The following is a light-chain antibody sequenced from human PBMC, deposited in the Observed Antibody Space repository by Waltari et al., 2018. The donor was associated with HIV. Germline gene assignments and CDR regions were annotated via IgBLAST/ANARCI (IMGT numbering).Light chain of an antibody. CDR1: KAINNY. V-gene: IGKV1-33*01. Sequence: DIQMTQSPSSLSASVGDRVTITCQANKAINNYLNWYQQKPGKAPKLLIYDASNLESGVPSRFSGSGSGTNFTFTINSLQPEDFASYYCQQYANLPLGGTFGQGTKLDIK. J-gene: IGKJ2*01. CDR3: QQYANLPLGGT. CDR2: DAS.